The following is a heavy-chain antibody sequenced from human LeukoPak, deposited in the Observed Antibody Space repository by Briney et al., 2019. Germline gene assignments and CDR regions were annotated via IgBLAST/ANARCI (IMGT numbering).Heavy chain of an antibody. D-gene: IGHD3-3*01. CDR2: ISYDGSNK. J-gene: IGHJ3*02. Sequence: PGRSLRLSCAASGFTFSSYAMHWVRQAPGKGLEWVAVISYDGSNKYYADSVKGRFTISRDNSKNTLYLQMNSLRAEDTAVYYCARGLSDFWSGYPDAFDIWGQGTMVTVSS. V-gene: IGHV3-30-3*01. CDR3: ARGLSDFWSGYPDAFDI. CDR1: GFTFSSYA.